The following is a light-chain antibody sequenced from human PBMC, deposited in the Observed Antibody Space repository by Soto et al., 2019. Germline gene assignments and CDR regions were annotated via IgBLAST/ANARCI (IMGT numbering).Light chain of an antibody. J-gene: IGKJ4*01. CDR3: QQFESN. CDR1: KSISYW. Sequence: DIPMTQSPSTLSASVGDRVTITCRASKSISYWLAWYQQKPGKAPKLLIYDASVLKSGVPSRFSGSGSGTEFTLTISSLQPDDFASYYCQQFESNFGGGTKVEIK. V-gene: IGKV1-5*01. CDR2: DAS.